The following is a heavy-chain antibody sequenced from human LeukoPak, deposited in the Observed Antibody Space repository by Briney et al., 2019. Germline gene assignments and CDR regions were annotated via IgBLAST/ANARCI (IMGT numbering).Heavy chain of an antibody. CDR3: AREQNYCSSTSCPLDY. CDR2: ISAYNGNT. D-gene: IGHD2-2*01. CDR1: GYTFISYG. V-gene: IGHV1-18*01. J-gene: IGHJ4*02. Sequence: ASVKVSCKASGYTFISYGISWVRQAPGQGLEWMGWISAYNGNTNYAQKLQGRVTMTTDTSTSTAYMELRSLRSDDTAVYYCAREQNYCSSTSCPLDYWGQGTLVTVSS.